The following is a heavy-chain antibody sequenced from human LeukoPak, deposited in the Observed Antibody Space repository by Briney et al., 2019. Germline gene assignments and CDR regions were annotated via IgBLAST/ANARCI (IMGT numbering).Heavy chain of an antibody. CDR3: ARGLDYGGNTLVLSASDM. D-gene: IGHD4-23*01. CDR1: GSTFTNYG. V-gene: IGHV1-18*01. J-gene: IGHJ3*02. Sequence: ASVKVSCKASGSTFTNYGISWVRQPPGQGLEWMGWISVYNGNTKYAQNLQGRATMTTDTSTSTAYMELRSLRSDDTAVYYCARGLDYGGNTLVLSASDMWGQGTMVTVSS. CDR2: ISVYNGNT.